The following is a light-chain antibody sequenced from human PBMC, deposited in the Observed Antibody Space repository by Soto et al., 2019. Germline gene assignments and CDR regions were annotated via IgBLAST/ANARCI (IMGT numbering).Light chain of an antibody. J-gene: IGKJ1*01. Sequence: EIVMTQSPATLSVSPGERATLSCRASQSVSSNLDWYQQKPGQAPRLLIYGASTRATGIPARFSGSGSGTEFTLTISSLQSEDFAMYFCQQYNNWPPDRTFGQGTKVEIK. CDR2: GAS. V-gene: IGKV3-15*01. CDR1: QSVSSN. CDR3: QQYNNWPPDRT.